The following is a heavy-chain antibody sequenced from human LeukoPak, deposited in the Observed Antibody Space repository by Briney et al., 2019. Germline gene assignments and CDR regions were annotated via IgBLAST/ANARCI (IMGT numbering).Heavy chain of an antibody. Sequence: AGTLRLSCAASGFTFSSYGMHWVRQAPGKGLEWVAVIWYDGSNKYYADSVKGRFTISRDNSKNTLYPQMNSLRAEDTAVYYCAKGLGVVVPAAMRRGYYGMDVWGQGTTVTVSS. J-gene: IGHJ6*02. D-gene: IGHD2-2*01. CDR3: AKGLGVVVPAAMRRGYYGMDV. CDR2: IWYDGSNK. CDR1: GFTFSSYG. V-gene: IGHV3-33*06.